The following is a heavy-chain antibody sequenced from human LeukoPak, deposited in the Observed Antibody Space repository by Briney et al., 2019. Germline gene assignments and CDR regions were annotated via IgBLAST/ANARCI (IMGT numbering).Heavy chain of an antibody. CDR3: APYVVGSAAGNYFDY. CDR2: IYYSGST. D-gene: IGHD2-2*01. CDR1: GASISSGDYY. Sequence: SETLSLTCTVSGASISSGDYYWSWIRQPPGRGLEWIGYIYYSGSTYYNPSLKSRVTVSVDTSKNQFSLKLSSVTAADTAVYYCAPYVVGSAAGNYFDYWGQGTLVTVSS. J-gene: IGHJ4*02. V-gene: IGHV4-30-4*01.